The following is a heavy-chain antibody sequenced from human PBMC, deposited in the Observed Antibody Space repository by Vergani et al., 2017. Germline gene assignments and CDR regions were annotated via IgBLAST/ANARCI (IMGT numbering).Heavy chain of an antibody. CDR1: GGTFSSYA. J-gene: IGHJ6*03. CDR3: ARDRGEFWSGYRAYYYYMDV. V-gene: IGHV1-69*18. D-gene: IGHD3-3*01. Sequence: QVQLVQSGAEVKKPGSSVKVSCKASGGTFSSYAISWVRQAPGQGLEWMGRIIPIFGTANYAQKFQGRVTITADESTSTADMELSSLRSEDTAVYYCARDRGEFWSGYRAYYYYMDVWGKGTTVTVSS. CDR2: IIPIFGTA.